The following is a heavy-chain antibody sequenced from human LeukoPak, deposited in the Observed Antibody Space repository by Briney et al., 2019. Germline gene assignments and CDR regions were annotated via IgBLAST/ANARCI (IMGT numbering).Heavy chain of an antibody. CDR2: ISGTGESA. CDR3: ARWDDHDAFDF. V-gene: IGHV3-23*01. J-gene: IGHJ3*01. Sequence: GGSLRLSCAASGFTFRCYAMKWVRPAPGKGREWVSFISGTGESAYYADSVKGRFTISRDYSKNTLYLQMNSLRAEDTAIYYCARWDDHDAFDFWGQGTMVAVSS. D-gene: IGHD1-26*01. CDR1: GFTFRCYA.